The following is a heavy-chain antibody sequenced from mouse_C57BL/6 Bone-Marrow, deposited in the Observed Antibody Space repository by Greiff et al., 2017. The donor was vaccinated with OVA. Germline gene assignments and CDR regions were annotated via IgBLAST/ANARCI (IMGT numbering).Heavy chain of an antibody. V-gene: IGHV1-81*01. Sequence: QVQLQQSGAELARPGASVKLSCKASGYTFTSYGISWVKQRTGQGLEWIGEIYPRSGNTYYNEKFKGKATMTADKSSSTAYMELRSLTSEHSAVYFCARHGWLLRYVDYWGQGTTLPVSS. CDR3: ARHGWLLRYVDY. J-gene: IGHJ2*01. CDR1: GYTFTSYG. D-gene: IGHD2-3*01. CDR2: IYPRSGNT.